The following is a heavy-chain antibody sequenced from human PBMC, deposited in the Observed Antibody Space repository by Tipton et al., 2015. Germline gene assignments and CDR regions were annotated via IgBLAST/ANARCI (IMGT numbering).Heavy chain of an antibody. Sequence: GLVKPSQTLSLTCGISGDSVYSNSAAWNWIRQSPSRGIEWLGRTYYRSKWYNDYAVSVKSRVIINPDTSKNQFSLQLNSVTPEDTAVYYCARGQVLGGNSYYYFYGMDVWGQGTPVTVSS. D-gene: IGHD2-15*01. J-gene: IGHJ6*02. CDR3: ARGQVLGGNSYYYFYGMDV. V-gene: IGHV6-1*01. CDR2: TYYRSKWYN. CDR1: GDSVYSNSAA.